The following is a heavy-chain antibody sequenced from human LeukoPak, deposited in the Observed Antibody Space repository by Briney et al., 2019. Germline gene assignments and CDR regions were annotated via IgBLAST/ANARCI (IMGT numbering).Heavy chain of an antibody. D-gene: IGHD3-10*01. CDR3: GTVGELLAY. CDR2: INHSGST. Sequence: SETLSLTCAVYGGSFSGYYWSWIRQPPGKGLEWIGEINHSGSTNYNSSLKSRVAISVDTSKNQFSLKLSSVTAADTAVYYCGTVGELLAYWGQGALVTVSS. J-gene: IGHJ4*02. V-gene: IGHV4-34*01. CDR1: GGSFSGYY.